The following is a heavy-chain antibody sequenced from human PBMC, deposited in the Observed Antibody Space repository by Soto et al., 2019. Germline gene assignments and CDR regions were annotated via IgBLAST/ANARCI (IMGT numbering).Heavy chain of an antibody. CDR2: IYYSGST. V-gene: IGHV4-30-4*01. D-gene: IGHD3-10*01. Sequence: KTSETLSLTCTVSGGSISSGDYYWGWIRQPPGKGLEWIGYIYYSGSTYYNPSLESRVTISVDTSKNQFSLKLSSVTAADTAVYYCARAMVRGVIRYYYYGMDVWGQGTTVTVSS. CDR3: ARAMVRGVIRYYYYGMDV. CDR1: GGSISSGDYY. J-gene: IGHJ6*02.